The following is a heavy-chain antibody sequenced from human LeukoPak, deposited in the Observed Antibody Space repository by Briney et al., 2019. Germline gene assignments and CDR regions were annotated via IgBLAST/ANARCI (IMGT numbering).Heavy chain of an antibody. Sequence: GGSLRLSCAASGFTFSSYSMNWVRQAPGKGLEWVSYISSSSSTIYYADSVKGRFTISRDNAKNSLYLQMNSLRAEDTAVYYCARADPHYYGSGSYLRWGQGTLVTVSS. CDR2: ISSSSSTI. D-gene: IGHD3-10*01. CDR1: GFTFSSYS. V-gene: IGHV3-48*04. J-gene: IGHJ4*02. CDR3: ARADPHYYGSGSYLR.